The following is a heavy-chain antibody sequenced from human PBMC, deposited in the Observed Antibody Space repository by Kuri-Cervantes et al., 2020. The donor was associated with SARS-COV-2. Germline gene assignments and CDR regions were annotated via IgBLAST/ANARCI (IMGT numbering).Heavy chain of an antibody. Sequence: GEYLKISCAASGFTFSSYSMSWVRQAPGKGLEWVGRVKSKADGGTTDYAAPVKGRFTISRDDSKNTLYLQMNSLKTEDTAVYYCTQGGGYWGQGTLVTVSS. J-gene: IGHJ4*02. CDR2: VKSKADGGTT. D-gene: IGHD3-16*01. CDR3: TQGGGY. CDR1: GFTFSSYS. V-gene: IGHV3-15*01.